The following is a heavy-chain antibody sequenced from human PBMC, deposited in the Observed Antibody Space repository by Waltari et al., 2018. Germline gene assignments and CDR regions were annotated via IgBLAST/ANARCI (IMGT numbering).Heavy chain of an antibody. D-gene: IGHD3-3*02. J-gene: IGHJ5*02. Sequence: QVQLQQWGAGLLKPSETLSLTCAVYGGSFSGYYWSLIRQPPGKGLEWIGEINHSGSTNYNPSLKSRVTISVDTSKNQFSLKLSSVTAADTAVYYCARHFRVQLGPWGQGTLVTVSS. CDR2: INHSGST. CDR1: GGSFSGYY. V-gene: IGHV4-34*01. CDR3: ARHFRVQLGP.